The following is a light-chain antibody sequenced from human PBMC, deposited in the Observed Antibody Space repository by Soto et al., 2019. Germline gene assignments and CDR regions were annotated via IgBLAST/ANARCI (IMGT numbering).Light chain of an antibody. V-gene: IGKV3-11*01. J-gene: IGKJ3*01. Sequence: EIVLTQSPATLSLSPGERATLSCRASQSVSSYLAWYQQKPGQAPRLLIYDASNRATGIPTRFSGSGSGTDFTLTISRLGPEDFAVYYCQQRSSWPGTFGPGTKVDIK. CDR2: DAS. CDR1: QSVSSY. CDR3: QQRSSWPGT.